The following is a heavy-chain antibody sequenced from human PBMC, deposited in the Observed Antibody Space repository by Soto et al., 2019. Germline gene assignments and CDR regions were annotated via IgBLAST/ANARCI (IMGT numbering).Heavy chain of an antibody. CDR2: IYYSGST. CDR1: GGSSSSHY. V-gene: IGHV4-59*08. Sequence: SETLSLTCTVAGGSSSSHYWSCIRQPPGKGLEWIGYIYYSGSTNYNPSLKSRVTISVDTSKNQFSLKLSSVTAADTAVYYCARSDSSGWRGYFDYWGQGTLVTVSS. D-gene: IGHD6-19*01. J-gene: IGHJ4*02. CDR3: ARSDSSGWRGYFDY.